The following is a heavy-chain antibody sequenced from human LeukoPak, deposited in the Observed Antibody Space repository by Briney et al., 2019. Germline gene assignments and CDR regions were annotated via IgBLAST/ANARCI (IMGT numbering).Heavy chain of an antibody. CDR1: GYTFTGYY. J-gene: IGHJ4*02. CDR3: ARGGLLWFGEGGYYFDY. V-gene: IGHV1-2*02. CDR2: INPNSGGT. D-gene: IGHD3-10*01. Sequence: ASVTVSCKASGYTFTGYYMHWVRQAPGQGLEWMGWINPNSGGTNYAQKFQGRVTMTRDTSISTAYMELSRLRSDDTAVYYCARGGLLWFGEGGYYFDYWGQGTLVTVSS.